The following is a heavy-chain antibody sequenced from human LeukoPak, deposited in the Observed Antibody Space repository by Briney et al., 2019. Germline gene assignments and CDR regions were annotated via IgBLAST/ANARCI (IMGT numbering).Heavy chain of an antibody. CDR2: ISGSGGST. J-gene: IGHJ4*02. V-gene: IGHV3-23*01. CDR3: AKGNVVVVPAALDY. D-gene: IGHD2-2*01. Sequence: GGSLRLSCAASGFTFNTYTMNWVRQAPGKGLEWVSAISGSGGSTYYADSVKGRFTISRDNSKNTLYLQMNSLRAEDTAVYYCAKGNVVVVPAALDYWGQGTLVTVSS. CDR1: GFTFNTYT.